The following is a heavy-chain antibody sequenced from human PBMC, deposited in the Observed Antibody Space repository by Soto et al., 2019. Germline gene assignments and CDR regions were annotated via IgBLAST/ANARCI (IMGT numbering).Heavy chain of an antibody. CDR3: ARGKDVLRYFDCFTARFDY. Sequence: EVQLVESGGGLGKPGGSLRLSCAASGFTFSSYSMNWVRQAPGKGLEWVSSISSSSSYIYYADSVKGRFTISRDNAKNSLYLQMNRLRAEDTAVDYCARGKDVLRYFDCFTARFDYWGQGSLVTDSS. CDR1: GFTFSSYS. CDR2: ISSSSSYI. D-gene: IGHD3-9*01. J-gene: IGHJ4*02. V-gene: IGHV3-21*01.